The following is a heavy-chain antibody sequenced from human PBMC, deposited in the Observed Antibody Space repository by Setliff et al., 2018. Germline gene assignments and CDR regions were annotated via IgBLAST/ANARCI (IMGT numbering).Heavy chain of an antibody. J-gene: IGHJ4*02. CDR2: IRQDGTNK. CDR3: AREVWNIYDNDNSWSGYSDH. Sequence: GGSLRLSCAASGFTFSFHWMSWVRQAPDKGLEWVASIRQDGTNKYYVDSVKGRFTISRDNAKNSLYLQMNSLRAEDTALYYCAREVWNIYDNDNSWSGYSDHWGQGTLVTVSS. V-gene: IGHV3-7*03. D-gene: IGHD3-3*01. CDR1: GFTFSFHW.